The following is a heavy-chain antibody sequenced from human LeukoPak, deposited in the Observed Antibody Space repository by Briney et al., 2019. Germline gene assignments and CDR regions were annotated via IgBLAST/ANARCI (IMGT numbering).Heavy chain of an antibody. V-gene: IGHV1-18*01. D-gene: IGHD3-3*01. CDR2: ISAYNGNT. J-gene: IGHJ5*02. Sequence: ASVKVSCKASGGTFSSYAISWVRQAPGQGLEWMGWISAYNGNTNYAQKLQGRVTMTTDTSTSTAYMELRSLRSDDTAVYYCARDQEYDFWSGPSYNWFDPWGQGTLVTVSS. CDR1: GGTFSSYA. CDR3: ARDQEYDFWSGPSYNWFDP.